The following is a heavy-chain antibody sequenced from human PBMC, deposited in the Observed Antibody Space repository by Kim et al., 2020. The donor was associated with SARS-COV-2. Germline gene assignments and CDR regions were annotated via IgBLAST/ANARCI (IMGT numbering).Heavy chain of an antibody. CDR1: GFTFSSYK. Sequence: GGSLRLSCAVSGFTFSSYKMNWVRQAPGKGLEWVSSISSGSDYIYYTDSVKGRLTISRDNAKNSLYLQMNSLRAEDTAVYYCARDELDTYYYYYMDVWGKGTTVTVSS. J-gene: IGHJ6*03. D-gene: IGHD3-10*01. CDR3: ARDELDTYYYYYMDV. V-gene: IGHV3-21*01. CDR2: ISSGSDYI.